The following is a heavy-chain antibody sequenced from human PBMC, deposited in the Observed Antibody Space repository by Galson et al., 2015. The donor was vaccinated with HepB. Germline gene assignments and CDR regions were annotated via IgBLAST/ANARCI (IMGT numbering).Heavy chain of an antibody. CDR1: GYTFTGYY. CDR2: INPNSGGT. D-gene: IGHD2-2*02. CDR3: ARGYCSSTSWYMEVYSYYYMDV. V-gene: IGHV1-2*02. Sequence: SVKVSCKASGYTFTGYYMHWVRQAPGQGLEWMGWINPNSGGTNYAQKFQGRVTMTRDTSISTAYMELSRLRSDDTAVYYCARGYCSSTSWYMEVYSYYYMDVWVKGTTVTVSS. J-gene: IGHJ6*03.